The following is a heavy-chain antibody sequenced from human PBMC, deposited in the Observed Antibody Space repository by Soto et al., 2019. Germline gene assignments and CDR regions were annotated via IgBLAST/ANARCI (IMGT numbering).Heavy chain of an antibody. CDR1: GGSMTRRNHY. CDR3: ATIIIPGTRHTDFDP. Sequence: SETLSLTCTVTGGSMTRRNHYWGWVRQPPGKGLEWVASIHHTGATYYNPSLRARITMSVDTSNNRFSLSLTSVTAADTAVYYCATIIIPGTRHTDFDPRGQGISVTVSS. J-gene: IGHJ5*02. CDR2: IHHTGAT. V-gene: IGHV4-39*01.